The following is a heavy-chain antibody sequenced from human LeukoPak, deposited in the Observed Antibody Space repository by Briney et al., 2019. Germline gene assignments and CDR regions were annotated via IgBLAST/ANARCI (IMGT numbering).Heavy chain of an antibody. V-gene: IGHV4-30-2*01. Sequence: SQTLSLTCSVSGGAVSSGVYSWSWSRQPPGKGLEWIGYIYHSETTYSNPSLQSRVTISVNRSKNQFSLKLTSVTAADTAVYYCARSRTAYYRYFDSWGQGTLVTVSS. D-gene: IGHD3-22*01. CDR1: GGAVSSGVYS. CDR3: ARSRTAYYRYFDS. CDR2: IYHSETT. J-gene: IGHJ4*02.